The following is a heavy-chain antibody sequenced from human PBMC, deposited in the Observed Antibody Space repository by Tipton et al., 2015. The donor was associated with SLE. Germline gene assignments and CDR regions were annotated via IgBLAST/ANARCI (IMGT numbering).Heavy chain of an antibody. CDR3: ARGGDYWSGPASYYYYHYYTDV. J-gene: IGHJ6*03. V-gene: IGHV4-59*08. CDR2: IYVGGTT. D-gene: IGHD3-3*01. Sequence: TLSLTCTVSGGSISSYYWSWIRQPPGKGLEWIGRIYVGGTTNSNPSLKSRVTLSVDMSKNQFSLKLSSVTAADTAVYYCARGGDYWSGPASYYYYHYYTDVWGKGTTVTVSS. CDR1: GGSISSYY.